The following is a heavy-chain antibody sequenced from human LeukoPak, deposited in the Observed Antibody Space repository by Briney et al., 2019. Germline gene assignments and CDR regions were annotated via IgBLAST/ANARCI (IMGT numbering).Heavy chain of an antibody. CDR3: ARIGRGDYEPGYFDL. CDR1: GGSISSGSHY. V-gene: IGHV4-61*02. J-gene: IGHJ2*01. Sequence: SETLSLTCTVSGGSISSGSHYWSWIRQPAGKGLEWIGRIYTSGSTNYNPSLKSRLTMSVDTSKNQFSLKLSSVTAADTAVYYCARIGRGDYEPGYFDLWGRGTLVTVSS. D-gene: IGHD4-17*01. CDR2: IYTSGST.